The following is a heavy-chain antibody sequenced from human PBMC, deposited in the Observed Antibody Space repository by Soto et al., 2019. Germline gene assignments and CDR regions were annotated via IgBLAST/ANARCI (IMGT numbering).Heavy chain of an antibody. Sequence: PGGSLRLSCAASGFTFSSYGMHWVRQAPGKGLEWVAVISYDGSNKYYADSVKGRFTISRDNSKNTLYLQMNSLRAEDTAVYYCAKPDSGWYGGGYYFDYWGQGTLVTVSS. V-gene: IGHV3-30*18. CDR2: ISYDGSNK. D-gene: IGHD6-19*01. CDR1: GFTFSSYG. CDR3: AKPDSGWYGGGYYFDY. J-gene: IGHJ4*02.